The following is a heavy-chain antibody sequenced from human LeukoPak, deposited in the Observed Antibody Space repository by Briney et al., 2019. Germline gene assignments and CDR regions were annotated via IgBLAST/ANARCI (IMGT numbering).Heavy chain of an antibody. CDR2: ISSSGNT. V-gene: IGHV4-39*02. CDR3: ARLSGTYLGFDY. J-gene: IGHJ4*02. CDR1: GDSISSYY. Sequence: SETLSLTCTVSGDSISSYYWGWIRQPPGKGLEWIGSISSSGNTYYSPSLKSRVTISVDTSKNHFSLKLSSVTAADTAVYYCARLSGTYLGFDYWGQGTLVTVSS. D-gene: IGHD1-26*01.